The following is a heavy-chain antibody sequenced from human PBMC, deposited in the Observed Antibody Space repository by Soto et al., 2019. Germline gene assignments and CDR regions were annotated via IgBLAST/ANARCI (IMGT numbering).Heavy chain of an antibody. V-gene: IGHV2-5*02. CDR2: IYWDDDK. J-gene: IGHJ3*02. Sequence: QITLKESGPTLVKPTQTLTLTCTFSGFSLSTSGVGVGWIRQPPGKALEWLALIYWDDDKRYSPSLKSRLTSTKYSSKTQWVLTMTRLDPGDTATDYCAHRASIFHGFEIWGQGTMVTVSS. CDR1: GFSLSTSGVG. CDR3: AHRASIFHGFEI. D-gene: IGHD3-9*01.